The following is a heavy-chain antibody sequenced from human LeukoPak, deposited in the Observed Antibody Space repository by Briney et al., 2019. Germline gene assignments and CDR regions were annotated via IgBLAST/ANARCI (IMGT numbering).Heavy chain of an antibody. V-gene: IGHV3-23*01. CDR2: ISGSGDNS. J-gene: IGHJ4*02. Sequence: GGSLRFSCAASGFTFSSYAMSWVRLAPGKGLEWVSLISGSGDNSYYADSVKGRLTISRDNSKNALYLQMSSLRAEDTALYYCAKCLGDGTNYYFAHWGQGTLVTVSS. CDR3: AKCLGDGTNYYFAH. CDR1: GFTFSSYA. D-gene: IGHD4/OR15-4a*01.